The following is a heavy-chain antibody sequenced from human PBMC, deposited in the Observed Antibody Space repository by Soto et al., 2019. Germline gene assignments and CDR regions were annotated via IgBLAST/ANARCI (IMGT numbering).Heavy chain of an antibody. CDR1: GGSFSGYY. V-gene: IGHV4-34*01. D-gene: IGHD6-13*01. J-gene: IGHJ6*02. Sequence: PSETLSLTCAVYGGSFSGYYWSWIRQPPGKGLEWIGEINHSGSTNYNPSLKGRVTISVDTSKNQFSLKLSSVTAADTAVYYCARLGRYYDYGMDVWSEGTSV. CDR3: ARLGRYYDYGMDV. CDR2: INHSGST.